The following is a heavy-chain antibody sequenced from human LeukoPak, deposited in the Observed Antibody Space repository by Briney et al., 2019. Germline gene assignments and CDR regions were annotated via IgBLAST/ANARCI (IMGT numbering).Heavy chain of an antibody. D-gene: IGHD1-26*01. CDR2: ISGTGGST. CDR3: AKDRLSGSYYSEY. CDR1: GFTLSSYE. J-gene: IGHJ4*02. Sequence: GGSLRLSCAASGFTLSSYEMNWVRQAPGKGLEWVSGISGTGGSTFYADSVKGRFTISRDNSKNTLYLQMNSLRAEDTAVYYCAKDRLSGSYYSEYWGQGTLVTISS. V-gene: IGHV3-23*01.